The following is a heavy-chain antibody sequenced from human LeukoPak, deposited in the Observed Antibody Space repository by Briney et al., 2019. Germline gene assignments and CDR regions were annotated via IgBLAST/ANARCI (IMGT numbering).Heavy chain of an antibody. CDR3: ARDAGSYYFDY. CDR2: ICSSGSTI. CDR1: GFTFSSYE. J-gene: IGHJ4*02. D-gene: IGHD1-26*01. V-gene: IGHV3-48*03. Sequence: GGSLRLSCAASGFTFSSYETNWVRQAPGKRLEWVSFICSSGSTIYYADSVKGRFSISRDNAKNSLYLQMNSLRAEDTAVYYCARDAGSYYFDYWGQGTLVTVSS.